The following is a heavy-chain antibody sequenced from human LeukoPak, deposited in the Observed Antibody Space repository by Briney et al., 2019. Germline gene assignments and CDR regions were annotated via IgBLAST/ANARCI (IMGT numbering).Heavy chain of an antibody. Sequence: SETLSLTCAVYGGSFSGYYWSWIRQPPGKGLEWIGEINHSGSTNYNPSLKSRVTISVDTSKNQFSLKLSSVTAADTAVYYCAGGGYYYDPIIDYWGQGTLVTVSS. CDR3: AGGGYYYDPIIDY. CDR1: GGSFSGYY. CDR2: INHSGST. J-gene: IGHJ4*02. V-gene: IGHV4-34*01. D-gene: IGHD3-22*01.